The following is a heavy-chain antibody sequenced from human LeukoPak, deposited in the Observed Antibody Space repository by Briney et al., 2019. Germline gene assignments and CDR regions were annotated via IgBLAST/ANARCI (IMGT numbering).Heavy chain of an antibody. V-gene: IGHV3-23*01. CDR2: ISGSGGST. Sequence: HPGRSLRLSCAASGFTFSSYAMHWVRQAPGKGLEWVSAISGSGGSTYYADSVKGRFTISRDNSKNTLYLQMNSLRAEDTAVYYCATNTGTNYDFWSGYHYRAFDIWGQGTMVTVSS. J-gene: IGHJ3*02. D-gene: IGHD3-3*01. CDR3: ATNTGTNYDFWSGYHYRAFDI. CDR1: GFTFSSYA.